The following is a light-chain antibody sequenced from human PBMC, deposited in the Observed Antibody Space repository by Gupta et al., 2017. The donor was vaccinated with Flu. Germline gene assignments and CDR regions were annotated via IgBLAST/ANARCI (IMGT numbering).Light chain of an antibody. V-gene: IGKV3-15*01. Sequence: PGDRATLFCRASQSVNNGLAWYQQKPGQAPRLLIYDASTRATGISARFSGSGSGTEFTLTISSLQSEDFAVYYCQQYNKWPPWTFGHGTKVEV. CDR2: DAS. CDR3: QQYNKWPPWT. CDR1: QSVNNG. J-gene: IGKJ1*01.